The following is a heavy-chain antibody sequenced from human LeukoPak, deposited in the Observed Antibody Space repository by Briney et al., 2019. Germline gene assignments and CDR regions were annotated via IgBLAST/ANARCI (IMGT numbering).Heavy chain of an antibody. CDR1: GYTFTSYY. CDR2: INPSGGST. D-gene: IGHD6-19*01. V-gene: IGHV1-46*01. J-gene: IGHJ4*02. CDR3: AAERQRGWSSGWPAY. Sequence: ASVKVSCEASGYTFTSYYMHWVRQAPGQGLEWMGIINPSGGSTSYAQKFQGRVTITADESTSTAYMELSSLRSEDTAVYYCAAERQRGWSSGWPAYWGQGTLVTVSS.